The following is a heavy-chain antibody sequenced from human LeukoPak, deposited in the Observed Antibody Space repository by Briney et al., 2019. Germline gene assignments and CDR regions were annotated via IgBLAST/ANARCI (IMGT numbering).Heavy chain of an antibody. V-gene: IGHV3-48*03. CDR1: GFTFSSYE. CDR2: ISSSGSTI. J-gene: IGHJ4*02. Sequence: GGSLRLSCAASGFTFSSYEMNWVRQAPGKGLEWVSYISSSGSTIYYADPVKGRFTISRDNAKNSLYLQMNSLRAEDTAVYYCARAIGSGYVGYWGQGTLVTVSS. CDR3: ARAIGSGYVGY. D-gene: IGHD5-12*01.